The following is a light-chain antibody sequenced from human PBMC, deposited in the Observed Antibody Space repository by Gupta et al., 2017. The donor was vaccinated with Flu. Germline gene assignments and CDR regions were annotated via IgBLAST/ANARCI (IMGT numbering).Light chain of an antibody. Sequence: DIGMTQPLLSLPLSHGESPSISCRFSQSLLHSHGYNYLDWYLQKPWQSPQLLIYLGSNRASGVPDRFSSSRSGTDFTLKISRVEAEDVGVYYCMQSLKSTPFSFGGETKVEIK. CDR2: LGS. CDR3: MQSLKSTPFS. V-gene: IGKV2-28*01. CDR1: QSLLHSHGYNY. J-gene: IGKJ4*01.